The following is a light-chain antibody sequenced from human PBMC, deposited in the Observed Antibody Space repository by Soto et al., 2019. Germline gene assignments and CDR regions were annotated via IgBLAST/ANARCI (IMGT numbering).Light chain of an antibody. CDR1: QNINNY. J-gene: IGKJ5*01. V-gene: IGKV1-33*01. CDR3: QQYENLHT. Sequence: DSHMTQSPSSLSASLGCLVTMICQARQNINNYLNWYQQKPGRAPKLLIYDASNLEAGVPSRFRGSGSGTDFTFTISRLQTEDIATYYCQQYENLHTFGQGTRLEIK. CDR2: DAS.